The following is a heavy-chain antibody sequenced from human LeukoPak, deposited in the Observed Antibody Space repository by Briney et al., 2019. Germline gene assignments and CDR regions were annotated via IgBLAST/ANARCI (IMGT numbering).Heavy chain of an antibody. CDR3: ARMYYDFWSGYGWFDP. CDR1: GGSISSSSYY. Sequence: SETLSLTCAVYGGSISSSSYYWGWIRQPPGKGLEWIGSIYYSGSTYYNPSLKSRVTISVDTSKNQFSLKLSSVTAADTAVYYCARMYYDFWSGYGWFDPWGQGTLVTVSS. D-gene: IGHD3-3*01. J-gene: IGHJ5*02. V-gene: IGHV4-39*07. CDR2: IYYSGST.